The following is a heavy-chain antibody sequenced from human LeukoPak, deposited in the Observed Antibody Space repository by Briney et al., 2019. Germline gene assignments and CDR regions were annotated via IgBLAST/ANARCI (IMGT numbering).Heavy chain of an antibody. J-gene: IGHJ5*02. Sequence: PGGSLRLSCAASGFVVSSNYMSWVRQAPGKGLEWVSVIYSGGTTYYADSVKGCFTISRDNSKNTLYLQMHTLRAEDTAVYYCAPYGWFDPWGQGTLVTVSS. CDR2: IYSGGTT. CDR3: APYGWFDP. V-gene: IGHV3-53*01. CDR1: GFVVSSNY. D-gene: IGHD4-17*01.